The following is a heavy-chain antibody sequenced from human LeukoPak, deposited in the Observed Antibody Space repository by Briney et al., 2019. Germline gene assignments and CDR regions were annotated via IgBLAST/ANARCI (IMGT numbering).Heavy chain of an antibody. Sequence: GGSLRLSCAASGFTFSSYSMNWVRQAPGKGLEWVSSISSSSSYIYYADSVKGRFTISRDNAKNSLYLQMNSLRAEDTAVYYCARDTPMYNWNDVDSWGFYFDYWGQGTLVTVSS. V-gene: IGHV3-21*01. CDR3: ARDTPMYNWNDVDSWGFYFDY. J-gene: IGHJ4*02. CDR2: ISSSSSYI. D-gene: IGHD1-20*01. CDR1: GFTFSSYS.